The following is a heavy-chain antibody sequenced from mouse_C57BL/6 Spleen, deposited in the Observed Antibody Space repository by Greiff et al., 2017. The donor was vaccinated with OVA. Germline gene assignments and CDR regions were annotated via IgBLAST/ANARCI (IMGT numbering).Heavy chain of an antibody. CDR1: GYTFTSYW. Sequence: VQLQQPGAELVKPGASVKLSCKASGYTFTSYWMHWVKQRPGQGLEWIGMIHPNSGSTNYNEKFKSKATLTVDKSSSTAYMQLSSLTSEDSAVYYCARVGKTYEKYFDVWGTGTTVTVSS. V-gene: IGHV1-64*01. CDR3: ARVGKTYEKYFDV. CDR2: IHPNSGST. J-gene: IGHJ1*03. D-gene: IGHD2-12*01.